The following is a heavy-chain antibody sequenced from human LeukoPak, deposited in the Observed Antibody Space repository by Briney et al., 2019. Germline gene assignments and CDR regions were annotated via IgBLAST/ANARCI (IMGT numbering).Heavy chain of an antibody. CDR2: IRSKANSYAT. CDR1: GFTFSGSA. J-gene: IGHJ4*02. D-gene: IGHD6-19*01. V-gene: IGHV3-73*01. CDR3: YGGIAVASDY. Sequence: GGSLRLSCAASGFTFSGSAMHWVRQASGKGLEWVGHIRSKANSYATAYAASVKGRFTISRDDSKNTAYLQMNSLKTEDTAVYYCYGGIAVASDYWGQGTLVTVSS.